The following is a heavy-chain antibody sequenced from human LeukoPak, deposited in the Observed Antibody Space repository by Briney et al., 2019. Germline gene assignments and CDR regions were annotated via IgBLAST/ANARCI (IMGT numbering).Heavy chain of an antibody. V-gene: IGHV4-61*02. J-gene: IGHJ4*02. CDR2: IYTSGST. CDR1: GVSISSGSYY. Sequence: SQTLSLTCTVSGVSISSGSYYWGWIRQPAGKGLEWIGRIYTSGSTNYNPSLNSRFTISVDTSKNQFSLKLSSVTAADTAVYYCARGRGGPLSSSSFRPENYWGQGTLVTVSS. CDR3: ARGRGGPLSSSSFRPENY. D-gene: IGHD6-6*01.